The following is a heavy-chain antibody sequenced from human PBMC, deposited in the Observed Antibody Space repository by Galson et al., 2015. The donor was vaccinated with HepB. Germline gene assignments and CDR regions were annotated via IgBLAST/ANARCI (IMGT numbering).Heavy chain of an antibody. J-gene: IGHJ5*02. Sequence: SLRLSCAASGFTFSSYGMHWVRQAPGKGLEWVAVIWYDGSNKYYADSVKGRFTISRDNSKNTLYLQMNSLRAEDTAVYYCARVVEVPAAIFPWGQGTLVTVSS. CDR2: IWYDGSNK. CDR3: ARVVEVPAAIFP. D-gene: IGHD2-2*01. CDR1: GFTFSSYG. V-gene: IGHV3-33*01.